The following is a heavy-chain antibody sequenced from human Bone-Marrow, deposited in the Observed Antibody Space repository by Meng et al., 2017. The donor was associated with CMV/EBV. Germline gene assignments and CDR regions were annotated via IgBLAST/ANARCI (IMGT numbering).Heavy chain of an antibody. CDR2: IIPIFGTA. V-gene: IGHV1-69*05. Sequence: KVPCKAYGGTFSSYAISWVRQAPGQGLEWMGGIIPIFGTANYAQKFQGRVTITTDESTSTAYMELSSLRSEDTAVYYCAQGLMVYEDWGQGTLVTVSS. CDR1: GGTFSSYA. CDR3: AQGLMVYED. J-gene: IGHJ4*02. D-gene: IGHD2-8*01.